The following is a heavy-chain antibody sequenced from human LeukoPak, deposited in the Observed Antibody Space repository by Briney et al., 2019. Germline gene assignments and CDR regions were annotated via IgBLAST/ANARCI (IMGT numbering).Heavy chain of an antibody. J-gene: IGHJ4*02. CDR1: GFTFSSYW. CDR3: ARVTWIQLWLSGSGIDY. CDR2: IKQDGSEK. Sequence: PGGSLRLSCAASGFTFSSYWMSWVRQAPGKGLEWVANIKQDGSEKYYVDSVKGRFTISRDNAKNSLYLQMNSLRAENTALYYCARVTWIQLWLSGSGIDYWGQGTLVTVSS. D-gene: IGHD5-18*01. V-gene: IGHV3-7*03.